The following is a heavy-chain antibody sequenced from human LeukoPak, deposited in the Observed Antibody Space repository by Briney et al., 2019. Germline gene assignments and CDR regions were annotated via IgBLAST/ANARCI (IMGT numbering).Heavy chain of an antibody. D-gene: IGHD5-12*01. CDR2: ISAYNGNT. CDR1: GGTFSSYA. J-gene: IGHJ4*02. Sequence: GSSVKVSCKASGGTFSSYAFSWVRQAPGQGLEWMGWISAYNGNTNYAQKLQGRVTMTTDTSTSTAYMELRSLRSDDTAVYYCARDQSTLGYSGFWGQGTLVTVSS. V-gene: IGHV1-18*01. CDR3: ARDQSTLGYSGF.